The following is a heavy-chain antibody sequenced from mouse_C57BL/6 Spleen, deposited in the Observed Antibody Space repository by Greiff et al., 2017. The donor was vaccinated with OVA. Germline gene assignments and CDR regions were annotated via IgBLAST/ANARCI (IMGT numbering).Heavy chain of an antibody. Sequence: EVKLQESGPGLVKPSQSLSLTCSVTGYSITSGYYWNWIRQFPGNKLEWMGYISYDGSNNYNPSLKNRISITRDTSKNQFFLKLNSVTTEDTATYYCAIGSSPYYYAMDYWGQGTSVTVSS. V-gene: IGHV3-6*01. CDR2: ISYDGSN. D-gene: IGHD1-1*01. CDR1: GYSITSGYY. CDR3: AIGSSPYYYAMDY. J-gene: IGHJ4*01.